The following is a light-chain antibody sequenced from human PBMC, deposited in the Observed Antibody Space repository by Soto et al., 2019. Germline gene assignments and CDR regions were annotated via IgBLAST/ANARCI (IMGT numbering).Light chain of an antibody. CDR3: CSYAGTYPPDV. CDR1: SSDVGGYNY. J-gene: IGLJ1*01. V-gene: IGLV2-11*01. Sequence: QSALTQPRSVSGSPGQSVTISCTGTSSDVGGYNYVSWYQQHPGKAPKVMIYDVSKRPSGVPDRFSGSKSGNTASLTISGLQAEDEADYYCCSYAGTYPPDVFGAGTKVTVL. CDR2: DVS.